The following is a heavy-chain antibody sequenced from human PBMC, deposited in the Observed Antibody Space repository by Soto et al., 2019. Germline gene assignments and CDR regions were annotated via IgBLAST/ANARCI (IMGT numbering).Heavy chain of an antibody. Sequence: GGSLRLSCAASGFTFSSYAMSWVRQAPGKGLEWVSAISGSGGSTYYADSVKGRFTISRDNSKNTLYLQMNSLRAEDTAVYYCARNKGYSGYDWMVFFDIWGQGTMVTVSS. J-gene: IGHJ3*02. CDR2: ISGSGGST. CDR3: ARNKGYSGYDWMVFFDI. V-gene: IGHV3-23*01. D-gene: IGHD5-12*01. CDR1: GFTFSSYA.